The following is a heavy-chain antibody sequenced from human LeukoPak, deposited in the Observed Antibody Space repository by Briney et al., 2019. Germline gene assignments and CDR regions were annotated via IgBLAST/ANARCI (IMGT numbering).Heavy chain of an antibody. J-gene: IGHJ4*02. D-gene: IGHD1-26*01. V-gene: IGHV3-21*01. CDR1: GFTFSSYS. CDR3: ARVGSGSGY. Sequence: PGGSLRPSCAAPGFTFSSYSMNWVRQAPGKGREWVSSISSSSSYIYYADSVKGRFTISRDNAKNSLYLQMSSLRAEDTAVYYCARVGSGSGYWGQGTLVTVSS. CDR2: ISSSSSYI.